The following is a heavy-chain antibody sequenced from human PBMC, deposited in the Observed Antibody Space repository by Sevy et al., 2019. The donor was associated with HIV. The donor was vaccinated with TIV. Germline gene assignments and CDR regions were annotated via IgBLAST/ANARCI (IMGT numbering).Heavy chain of an antibody. J-gene: IGHJ6*02. CDR3: ARGYYYAMDV. V-gene: IGHV3-48*02. CDR1: GFSFSSSK. CDR2: ISGESLTI. Sequence: GGSLRLSCAASGFSFSSSKMNWVRQAPGKGLEWVSFISGESLTIYDADSVRGRFTISRDNAKSSLYLQMNSQRDEDTAVYYCARGYYYAMDVWGQGTTVTVSS.